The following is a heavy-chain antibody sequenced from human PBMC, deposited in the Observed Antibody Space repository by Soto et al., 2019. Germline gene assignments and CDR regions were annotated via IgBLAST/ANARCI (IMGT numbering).Heavy chain of an antibody. D-gene: IGHD3-16*01. V-gene: IGHV3-23*01. CDR1: GFTFSDYA. Sequence: EVQLLESGGGLARPGGSLRLSCVASGFTFSDYAMTWVRQAPGKGLEWVATISATGGNIEYTDSLKGRFTISRDNSKNTLYLQLNGLTSDDTAVHYCAKVAGGLGYFDLWGRCTLVTVSS. CDR3: AKVAGGLGYFDL. CDR2: ISATGGNI. J-gene: IGHJ2*01.